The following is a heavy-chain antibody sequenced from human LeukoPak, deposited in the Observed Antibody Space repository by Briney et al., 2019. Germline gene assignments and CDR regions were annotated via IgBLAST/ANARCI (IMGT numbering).Heavy chain of an antibody. D-gene: IGHD3-22*01. J-gene: IGHJ4*02. CDR2: IYYSGST. V-gene: IGHV4-39*07. CDR3: AREVTMIVVVNYFDY. CDR1: GGSLSSSSYY. Sequence: SETLSLTCTVSGGSLSSSSYYWDWMRQPPGKGLEWIGSIYYSGSTYYDPSLKSRVTISVDTSKNQFSLKLSSVTAADTAVYYCAREVTMIVVVNYFDYWGQGTLVTVSS.